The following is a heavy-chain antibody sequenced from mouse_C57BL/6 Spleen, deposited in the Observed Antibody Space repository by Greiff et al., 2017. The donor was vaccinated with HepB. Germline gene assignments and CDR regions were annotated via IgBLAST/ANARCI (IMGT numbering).Heavy chain of an antibody. D-gene: IGHD2-3*01. CDR1: GYTFTSYW. Sequence: QVQLQQPGAELVMPGASVKLSCKASGYTFTSYWMHWVKQRPGQGLEWIGEIDPSDSYTNYNQKFKGKSTLTVDKSSSTAYMQLSSLTSEDSAVYYCARGWPYYFDYWGQGTTLTVSS. CDR3: ARGWPYYFDY. V-gene: IGHV1-69*01. J-gene: IGHJ2*01. CDR2: IDPSDSYT.